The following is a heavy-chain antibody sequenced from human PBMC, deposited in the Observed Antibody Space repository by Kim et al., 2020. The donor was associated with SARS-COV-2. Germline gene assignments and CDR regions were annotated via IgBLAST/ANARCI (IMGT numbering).Heavy chain of an antibody. CDR3: ARAFYYYDSSGYYYAGYNWFDP. D-gene: IGHD3-22*01. V-gene: IGHV3-21*01. Sequence: GGSLRLSCAASGFTFSSYSMNWVRQAPGKGLEWVSSISSSSSYIYYADSVKGRFTISRDNAKNSLYLQMNSLRAEDTAVYYCARAFYYYDSSGYYYAGYNWFDPWGQGTLVTVSS. CDR2: ISSSSSYI. J-gene: IGHJ5*02. CDR1: GFTFSSYS.